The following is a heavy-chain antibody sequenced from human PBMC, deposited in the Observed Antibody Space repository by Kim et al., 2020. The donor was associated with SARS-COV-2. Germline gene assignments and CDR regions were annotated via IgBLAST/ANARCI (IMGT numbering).Heavy chain of an antibody. Sequence: RYSPSFQGQVTISADKSISTAYLQWSSLKASDTAMYYCARLGVAHGYFDPWGQGTLVTVSS. J-gene: IGHJ5*02. V-gene: IGHV5-51*01. CDR3: ARLGVAHGYFDP. D-gene: IGHD1-26*01.